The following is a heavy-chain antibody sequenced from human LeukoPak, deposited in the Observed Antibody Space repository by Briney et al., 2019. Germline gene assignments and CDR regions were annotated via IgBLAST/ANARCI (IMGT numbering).Heavy chain of an antibody. Sequence: GGSLRLSCAASGFTFSSYWMSWVRQAPGKGLEWVSTISGSGGSTYYADSVKGRFTISRDNFKNTLHLQMNSLRDEDTSIYYCAKDVVGTPYYFDYWGQGALVTVSS. CDR2: ISGSGGST. V-gene: IGHV3-23*01. CDR1: GFTFSSYW. J-gene: IGHJ4*02. D-gene: IGHD2-21*01. CDR3: AKDVVGTPYYFDY.